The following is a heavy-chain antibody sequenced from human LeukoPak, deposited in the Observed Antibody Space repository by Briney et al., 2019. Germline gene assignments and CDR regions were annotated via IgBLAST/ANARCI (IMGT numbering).Heavy chain of an antibody. Sequence: GGSLRLSCAVSGFTVSTNYMSWVRQAPGKGLEWVSILYSGGDIYYADSVKGRFTISRDNSRNTLYLQMNTLRVEDTAVYYCAKDSGAATPVPFDYWGQGTLVTVSS. CDR3: AKDSGAATPVPFDY. V-gene: IGHV3-53*01. CDR1: GFTVSTNY. CDR2: LYSGGDI. D-gene: IGHD2-15*01. J-gene: IGHJ4*02.